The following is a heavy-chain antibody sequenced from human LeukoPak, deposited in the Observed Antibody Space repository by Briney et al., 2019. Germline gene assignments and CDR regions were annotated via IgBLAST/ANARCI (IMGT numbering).Heavy chain of an antibody. CDR3: ARISSGWYNSRDYYFDY. J-gene: IGHJ4*02. D-gene: IGHD6-19*01. CDR1: GGSISSYY. CDR2: IYTSGST. V-gene: IGHV4-4*07. Sequence: SETLSLTCTVSGGSISSYYWSWIRQPAVKGLEWIGRIYTSGSTNYNPSLKSRVTMSVDTSKNQFSLKLSSVTAADTAVYYCARISSGWYNSRDYYFDYWGQGTLVTVSS.